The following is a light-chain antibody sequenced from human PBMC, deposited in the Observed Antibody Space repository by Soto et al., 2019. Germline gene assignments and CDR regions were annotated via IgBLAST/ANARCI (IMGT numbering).Light chain of an antibody. V-gene: IGKV1-5*03. J-gene: IGKJ1*01. Sequence: DIPMTQSPSTLSASVGDRVTITCRASQSISSWLAWYQQKSGKAPKLLIYKASSLESGVPSRFSGSGSGTEVTLTISSLQPDDFATYYCQQYNSYAWTFGQGTKVEIK. CDR1: QSISSW. CDR3: QQYNSYAWT. CDR2: KAS.